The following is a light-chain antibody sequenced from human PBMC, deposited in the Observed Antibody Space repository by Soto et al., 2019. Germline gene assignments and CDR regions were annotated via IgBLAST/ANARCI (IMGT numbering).Light chain of an antibody. Sequence: QSALTQPHSVSGSPGQSVTISCTGTSSDVGGYNFVSWYQQHPGKVPKPMIYDVSKRPSGVPDRFSGSKSGNTASLTISGLQAEDEADYYCCSYAGSYLVFGGGPKVTVL. V-gene: IGLV2-11*01. J-gene: IGLJ2*01. CDR3: CSYAGSYLV. CDR1: SSDVGGYNF. CDR2: DVS.